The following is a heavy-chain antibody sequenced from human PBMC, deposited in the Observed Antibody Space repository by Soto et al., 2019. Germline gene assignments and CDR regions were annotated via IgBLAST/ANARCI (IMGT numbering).Heavy chain of an antibody. Sequence: GGCLRLSCAASGFIFSSYSMNWVRQAPGKGLEWVAHISSSSSTIKYADSVEGRFTISRDHDKNSLYLQMNSLTDEDTAVYYCARDLHYDYVWGDSRYFDYWGQGTRVTVSS. D-gene: IGHD3-16*01. CDR3: ARDLHYDYVWGDSRYFDY. V-gene: IGHV3-48*02. CDR2: ISSSSSTI. J-gene: IGHJ4*02. CDR1: GFIFSSYS.